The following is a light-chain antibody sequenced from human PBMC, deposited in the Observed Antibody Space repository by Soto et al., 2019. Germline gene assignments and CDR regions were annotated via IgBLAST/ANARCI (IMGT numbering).Light chain of an antibody. CDR3: QHYNNWPFT. J-gene: IGKJ2*01. CDR1: QSVSSN. Sequence: EIVMTQSPATLSVSPGERATLSCRASQSVSSNLAWYQQKPGQAPTLLIYGASARATGIPARFSGSGSGTELTLTISSLQSEDFAVYYCQHYNNWPFTFGQGTKLESK. V-gene: IGKV3-15*01. CDR2: GAS.